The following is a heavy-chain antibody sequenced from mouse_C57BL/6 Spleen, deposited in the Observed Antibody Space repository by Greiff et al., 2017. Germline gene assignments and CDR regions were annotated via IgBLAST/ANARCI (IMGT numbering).Heavy chain of an antibody. Sequence: EVKLVESGGGLVKPGGSLKLSCAASGFTFSSYAMSWVRQTPEKRLEWVATLSDGGSYTYYPANVKGRFTISRDNAKNNLYLQMSHLKSEDTAMXYCARGGLRRDCYAMDYWGQGTSVTVSS. CDR1: GFTFSSYA. CDR3: ARGGLRRDCYAMDY. J-gene: IGHJ4*01. V-gene: IGHV5-4*03. D-gene: IGHD2-4*01. CDR2: LSDGGSYT.